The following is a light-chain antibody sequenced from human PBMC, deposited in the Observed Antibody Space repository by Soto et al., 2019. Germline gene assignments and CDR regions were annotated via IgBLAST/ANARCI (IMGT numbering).Light chain of an antibody. CDR1: SSDIGAYNR. CDR3: NSYTTSATDV. Sequence: QSALSQPASVSGSPGQSITISCTGTSSDIGAYNRVSWYQQHPGKAPKLMIFEVSNRPSGVSNRFSGSKSGNTASLTISGLQAEDEADDYCNSYTTSATDVFGTGTKVTVL. CDR2: EVS. V-gene: IGLV2-14*01. J-gene: IGLJ1*01.